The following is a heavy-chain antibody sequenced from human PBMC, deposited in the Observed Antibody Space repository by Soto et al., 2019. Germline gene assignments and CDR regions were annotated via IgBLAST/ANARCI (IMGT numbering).Heavy chain of an antibody. CDR2: ISSSSSYI. D-gene: IGHD4-17*01. Sequence: GSLRLSCAASGFTFSSYSMNWVRQAPGKGLEWVSSISSSSSYIYYADSVKGRFTISRDNAKNSLYLQMNSLRAEDTAVYYCAKIQLGYDAFDIWGQGTTVTVFSGKKLYYCARLGKEDYGDVWDYYYYYMDVWGKGTTVTVSS. J-gene: IGHJ6*03. CDR1: GFTFSSYS. CDR3: AKIQLGYDAFDIWGQGTTVTVFSGKKLYYCARLGKEDYGDVWDYYYYYMDV. V-gene: IGHV3-21*01.